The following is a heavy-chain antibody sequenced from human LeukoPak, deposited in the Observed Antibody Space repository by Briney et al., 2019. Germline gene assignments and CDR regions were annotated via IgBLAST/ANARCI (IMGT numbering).Heavy chain of an antibody. D-gene: IGHD3-10*01. V-gene: IGHV4-4*07. CDR1: GGSISSYY. CDR2: IYTSGST. J-gene: IGHJ4*02. CDR3: AREVLWFGELSGFD. Sequence: SETLSLTCTVSGGSISSYYWSWIRQPAGKGLEWIGRIYTSGSTNYNPSLKSRVTMSVDTSENQFSLKLSSVTAADTAVYYCAREVLWFGELSGFDWGQGTLVAVSS.